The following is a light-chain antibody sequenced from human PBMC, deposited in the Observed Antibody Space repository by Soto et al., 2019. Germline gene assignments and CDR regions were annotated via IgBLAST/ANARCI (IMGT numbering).Light chain of an antibody. J-gene: IGKJ5*01. V-gene: IGKV3-11*01. CDR1: QSVTSY. CDR2: DVS. Sequence: EIVLTQSPATLSLSPGERATLSCRASQSVTSYLAWYQQKPGQAPRLLIYDVSNRASGIPARFSGSGSGTDFTLTISSLEHEDFAVYYCQQRNVWPPITFGQGTRLEI. CDR3: QQRNVWPPIT.